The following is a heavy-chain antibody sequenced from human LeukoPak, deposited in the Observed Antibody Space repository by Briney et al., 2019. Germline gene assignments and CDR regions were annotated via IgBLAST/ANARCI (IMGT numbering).Heavy chain of an antibody. CDR2: ICYSGST. CDR3: AREQRGGAFDI. V-gene: IGHV4-59*01. Sequence: PSETLSLTCTVSGGSISSYYWSWIRQPPGKGLEWIGYICYSGSTNYNPSLKSRVTISVDTSKNQFSLKLSSVTAADTAVYYCAREQRGGAFDIWGQGTMVTVSS. D-gene: IGHD5-24*01. CDR1: GGSISSYY. J-gene: IGHJ3*02.